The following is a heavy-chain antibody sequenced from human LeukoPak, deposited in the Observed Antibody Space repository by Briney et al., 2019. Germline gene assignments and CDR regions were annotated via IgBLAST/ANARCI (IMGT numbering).Heavy chain of an antibody. V-gene: IGHV3-23*01. CDR1: GFTFSTHA. D-gene: IGHD1-26*01. J-gene: IGHJ6*02. CDR3: AKDLQWGDYYYGMDV. Sequence: QPGGSLRLSCAASGFTFSTHAMSWVRQAPGKGLEWVSAISGSGGSTYHADSVKGRFTISRGNSKNTLYLQMNSLRAEDTAVYYCAKDLQWGDYYYGMDVWGQGTTVTVSS. CDR2: ISGSGGST.